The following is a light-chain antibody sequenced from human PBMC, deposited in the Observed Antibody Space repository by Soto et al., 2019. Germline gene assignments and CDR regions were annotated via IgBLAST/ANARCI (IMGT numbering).Light chain of an antibody. J-gene: IGKJ5*01. Sequence: DIQMTQSPSSLSASVGDRVTITCQASQDITNYLNWYRQKPGKAPRLLLYDASSLETGVPSRFSGSGSGTDFTFTISSLQPDDIATYYCQHYDHLPITFGQGTRLE. CDR3: QHYDHLPIT. CDR1: QDITNY. V-gene: IGKV1-33*01. CDR2: DAS.